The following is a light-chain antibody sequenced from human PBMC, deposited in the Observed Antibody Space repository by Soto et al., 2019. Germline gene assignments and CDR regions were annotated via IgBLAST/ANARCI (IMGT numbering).Light chain of an antibody. J-gene: IGKJ4*01. CDR1: QGMSSY. CDR2: KAS. Sequence: DIQLSQSPSFLSASVGNRVTITCRASQGMSSYLAWYQQKPGKAPKLLIYKASTLESGVPSRFSGSGSGTEFTLTISSLQPDDFATYYCQQYNTYSTFGGGTKVDIK. V-gene: IGKV1-5*03. CDR3: QQYNTYST.